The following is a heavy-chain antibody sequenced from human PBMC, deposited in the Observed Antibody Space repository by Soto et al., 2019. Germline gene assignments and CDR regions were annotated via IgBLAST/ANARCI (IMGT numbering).Heavy chain of an antibody. CDR2: ISYDGSNK. CDR3: ARDLVGYDLGSGMDV. CDR1: GFTFSSYA. D-gene: IGHD3-3*01. J-gene: IGHJ6*02. Sequence: GGSLRLSCAASGFTFSSYAMHWVRQAPGKGLEWVAVISYDGSNKYYADSVKGRFTISRDNSKNTLYLQMNSLRAEDTAVYYCARDLVGYDLGSGMDVWGQGTTVTVSS. V-gene: IGHV3-30-3*01.